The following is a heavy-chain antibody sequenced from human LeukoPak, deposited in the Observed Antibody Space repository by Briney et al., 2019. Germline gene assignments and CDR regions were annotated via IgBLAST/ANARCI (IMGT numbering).Heavy chain of an antibody. CDR3: AKAPPGCSSSWYYFDY. CDR1: GFTFSSYG. Sequence: PGGSLRLSCAASGFTFSSYGMHWVRQAPGKGLEWVAVIWYDGSNKYYADSVKGRFTISRDNSKNTLYLQMNSLRAEDTAVYYCAKAPPGCSSSWYYFDYWGQGTLVTVSS. D-gene: IGHD6-13*01. V-gene: IGHV3-33*06. J-gene: IGHJ4*02. CDR2: IWYDGSNK.